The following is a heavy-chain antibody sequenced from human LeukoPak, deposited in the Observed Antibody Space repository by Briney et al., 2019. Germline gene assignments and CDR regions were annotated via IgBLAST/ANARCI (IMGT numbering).Heavy chain of an antibody. Sequence: PGGSLRLSCAASGFTFSSYWMSWVRQAPGKGLEWVANIKQDGSEKYYVDSVKGRFTISRDNAKNSPYLQMNSLRAEDTAVYYCARDHVATITAPFDYWGQGTLVTVSS. CDR3: ARDHVATITAPFDY. V-gene: IGHV3-7*01. J-gene: IGHJ4*02. CDR1: GFTFSSYW. CDR2: IKQDGSEK. D-gene: IGHD5-12*01.